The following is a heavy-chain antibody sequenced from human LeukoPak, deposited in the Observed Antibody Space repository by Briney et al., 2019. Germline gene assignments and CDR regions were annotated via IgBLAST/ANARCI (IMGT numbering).Heavy chain of an antibody. J-gene: IGHJ5*02. V-gene: IGHV4-30-2*04. CDR2: IYHSGST. D-gene: IGHD3-16*01. Sequence: WVRQMPGKGLEWIGYIYHSGSTYYNPSLKSRVTISVDTSKNQFSLKLSSVTAADTAVYYCARDWGQEGSHNWFDPWGQGTLVTVSS. CDR3: ARDWGQEGSHNWFDP.